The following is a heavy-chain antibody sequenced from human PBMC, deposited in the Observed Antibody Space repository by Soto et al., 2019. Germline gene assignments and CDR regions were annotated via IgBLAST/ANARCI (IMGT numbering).Heavy chain of an antibody. CDR2: IDPSDSYT. V-gene: IGHV5-10-1*01. CDR1: GYSFTSYW. D-gene: IGHD3-3*01. Sequence: PGESLKISCKGSGYSFTSYWISWVRQMPGKGLEWMGRIDPSDSYTNYSPSFQGHVTISADKSISTAYLQWSSLKASDTAMYYCARSPPYYDFWSGPTLTNWFDPWGQGTLVTVSS. J-gene: IGHJ5*02. CDR3: ARSPPYYDFWSGPTLTNWFDP.